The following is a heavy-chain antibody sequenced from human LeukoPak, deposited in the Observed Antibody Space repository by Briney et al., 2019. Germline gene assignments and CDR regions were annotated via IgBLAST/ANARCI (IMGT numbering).Heavy chain of an antibody. CDR2: ISAYNGNT. V-gene: IGHV1-18*01. CDR1: GYTFTSYG. J-gene: IGHJ4*02. D-gene: IGHD3-16*02. CDR3: ARDDYVWGSYRPYYFDY. Sequence: ASVKVSCKASGYTFTSYGISWVRQAPGQGLERMGWISAYNGNTNYAQKLQGRVTMTTDTSTSTAYMELRSLRSDDTAVYYCARDDYVWGSYRPYYFDYWGQGTLVTVSS.